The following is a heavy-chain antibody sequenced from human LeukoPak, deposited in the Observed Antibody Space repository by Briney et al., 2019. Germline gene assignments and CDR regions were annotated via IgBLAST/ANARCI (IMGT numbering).Heavy chain of an antibody. Sequence: GGSLRLSCAASGFTFSSYSMNWVRQAPGKGLEWVSYISSGSSTIYYADSVKGRFTISRDNAKNSLYLQMDSLRAEDTAVYYCARRTPGYCSGGSCYGFQHWGQGTLVTASS. J-gene: IGHJ1*01. V-gene: IGHV3-48*04. CDR1: GFTFSSYS. CDR3: ARRTPGYCSGGSCYGFQH. CDR2: ISSGSSTI. D-gene: IGHD2-15*01.